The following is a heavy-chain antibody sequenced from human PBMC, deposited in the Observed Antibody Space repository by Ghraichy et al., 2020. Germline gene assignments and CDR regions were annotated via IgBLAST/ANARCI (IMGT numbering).Heavy chain of an antibody. V-gene: IGHV4-34*01. J-gene: IGHJ6*02. Sequence: SETLSLTCAVYGGSFSGYYWSWIRQPPGKGLEWIGEINHSGSTNYNPSLKSRVTISVDTSKNQFSLKLSSVTAADTAVYYCARVKLYSTYPMDVWGQGTTVTVSS. CDR3: ARVKLYSTYPMDV. CDR1: GGSFSGYY. CDR2: INHSGST. D-gene: IGHD1-26*01.